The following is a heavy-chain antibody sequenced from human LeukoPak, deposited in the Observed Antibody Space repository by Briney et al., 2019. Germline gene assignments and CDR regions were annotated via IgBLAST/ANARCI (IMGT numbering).Heavy chain of an antibody. CDR1: GYTFTGYA. J-gene: IGHJ4*02. D-gene: IGHD3-10*01. V-gene: IGHV7-4-1*02. CDR3: ASRSSITMVRGVIIPLGY. CDR2: INTNTGNP. Sequence: ASVTVSCKASGYTFTGYAMNWVRQAPGQGLEWMGWINTNTGNPTYAQGFTGRFVFSLDTSVSTAYLQISSLKAEDTAVYYCASRSSITMVRGVIIPLGYWGQGTLVTVSS.